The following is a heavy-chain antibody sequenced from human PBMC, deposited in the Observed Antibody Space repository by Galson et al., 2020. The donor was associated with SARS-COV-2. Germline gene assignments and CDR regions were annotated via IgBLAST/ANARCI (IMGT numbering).Heavy chain of an antibody. CDR2: IRSNGGTT. D-gene: IGHD5-18*01. Sequence: GGSLRLSCSGSGFTFSSFAMHWVRQAPGKGLEYVSAIRSNGGTTYYADSVKGRFTFSRDNSKNTLYLQMSSLRAEDTAVYYCVKSPAAMDAPYYYYGMDVWGQGTTVTVSS. J-gene: IGHJ6*02. V-gene: IGHV3-64D*09. CDR3: VKSPAAMDAPYYYYGMDV. CDR1: GFTFSSFA.